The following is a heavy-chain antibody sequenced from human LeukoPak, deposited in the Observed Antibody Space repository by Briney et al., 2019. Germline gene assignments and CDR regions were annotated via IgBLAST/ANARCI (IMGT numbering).Heavy chain of an antibody. D-gene: IGHD2-21*02. V-gene: IGHV5-51*01. CDR1: GFSFTNYW. J-gene: IGHJ4*02. Sequence: GESLKISCKVSGFSFTNYWIGWVRQMPEKGLEWMGIIYPADSDARYSPSFQGQVTISADESIYTAYLQWNSLKASDTATYYCARRSVTASYTYFDYWGQGTLVTVSS. CDR3: ARRSVTASYTYFDY. CDR2: IYPADSDA.